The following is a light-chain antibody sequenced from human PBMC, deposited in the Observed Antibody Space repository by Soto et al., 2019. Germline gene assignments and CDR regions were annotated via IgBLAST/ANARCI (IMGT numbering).Light chain of an antibody. V-gene: IGKV3-20*01. CDR3: QEYGRSPLS. J-gene: IGKJ4*01. CDR1: QSVSSSS. CDR2: GAS. Sequence: EIVLTQSPGTLSLSPGERATLSCRASQSVSSSSLAWYQQKPGQAPRLLLYGASSRATGIPDRFSGSRSGTAFTLTISRLELEDFAVYYCQEYGRSPLSFGGGTKVELK.